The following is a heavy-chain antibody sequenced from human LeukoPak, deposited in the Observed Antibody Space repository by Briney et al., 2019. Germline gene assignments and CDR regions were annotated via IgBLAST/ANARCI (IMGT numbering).Heavy chain of an antibody. Sequence: GGSLRLSCAASGFTFSSYSMNWVRQAPGKGLEWVSYISSSSSTIYYADSVKGRFTISRDNAKNSLYLQMNSLRAEDTAVYYCARDNSGYSYGLDYWGQGTLVTVSS. CDR1: GFTFSSYS. D-gene: IGHD5-18*01. CDR2: ISSSSSTI. V-gene: IGHV3-48*04. CDR3: ARDNSGYSYGLDY. J-gene: IGHJ4*02.